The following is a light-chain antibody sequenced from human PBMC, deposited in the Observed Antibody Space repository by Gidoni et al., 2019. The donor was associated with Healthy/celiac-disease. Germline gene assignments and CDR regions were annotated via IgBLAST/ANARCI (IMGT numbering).Light chain of an antibody. V-gene: IGKV1-39*01. J-gene: IGKJ1*01. CDR3: QQGYSTFWT. CDR1: QSISSY. CDR2: AAS. Sequence: DIQMTQSPSSLSASVGDRVTITCRASQSISSYLNWYQQKPGKAPKLLIYAASSLQSGVPSRFSDSGSGTDFTLTISSRQPEGFATCLFQQGYSTFWTFSQGTKVEIK.